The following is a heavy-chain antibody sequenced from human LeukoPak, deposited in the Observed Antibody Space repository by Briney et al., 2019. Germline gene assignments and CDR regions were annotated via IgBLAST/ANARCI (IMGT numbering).Heavy chain of an antibody. Sequence: GGSLRLSCAASGFTFSSYAMHWVRQAPGKGLEYVSAISSNGGSTSYANSVKGRFTISRDNSKNTLYLQMGSLRAEDMAVYYCARTSGAFDYWGQGTLVTVSS. CDR1: GFTFSSYA. V-gene: IGHV3-64*01. J-gene: IGHJ4*02. CDR3: ARTSGAFDY. CDR2: ISSNGGST.